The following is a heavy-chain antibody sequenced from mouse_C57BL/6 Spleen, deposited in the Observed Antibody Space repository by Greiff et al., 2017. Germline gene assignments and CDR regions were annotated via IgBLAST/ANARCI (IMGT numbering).Heavy chain of an antibody. V-gene: IGHV1-61*01. CDR1: GYTFTSYW. D-gene: IGHD1-1*01. Sequence: QVQLQQPGAELVRPGSSVKLSCKASGYTFTSYWMAWVQQSPGQSLEWIGNIYPSDSDTHYPQNFKGQATMSGDKSSSTAYMQLSSLTSEDYAVDYCARSGLLRYFYFDYWGQGTTLTVSS. CDR3: ARSGLLRYFYFDY. J-gene: IGHJ2*01. CDR2: IYPSDSDT.